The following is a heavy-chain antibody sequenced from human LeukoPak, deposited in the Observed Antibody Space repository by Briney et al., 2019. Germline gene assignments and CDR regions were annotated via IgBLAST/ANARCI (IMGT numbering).Heavy chain of an antibody. Sequence: ASVKVSCKASGYTFTSYDINWVRQATGQGLEWMGWMNPNSGNTGYAQKFQGRVTITRNTSISTAYMELSSLRSEDTAVYYCARTAGTYCGGDCYGGGVDYWGQGTLVTVSS. CDR3: ARTAGTYCGGDCYGGGVDY. CDR1: GYTFTSYD. CDR2: MNPNSGNT. J-gene: IGHJ4*02. V-gene: IGHV1-8*03. D-gene: IGHD2-21*01.